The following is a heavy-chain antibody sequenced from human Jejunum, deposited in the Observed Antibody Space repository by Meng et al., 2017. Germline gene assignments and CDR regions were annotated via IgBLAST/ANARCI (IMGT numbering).Heavy chain of an antibody. J-gene: IGHJ4*02. Sequence: QGPLVQSGAEVKKPGASVKVSCKASGYTFTSYAMHWVRQAPGQRLEWMGWINAGNGNTKYSQKFQGRVTITRDTSASTAYMELSSLRSDDTAMYYCALCGGNCYTADSWGQGTLVTVSS. CDR1: GYTFTSYA. CDR2: INAGNGNT. CDR3: ALCGGNCYTADS. D-gene: IGHD2-21*01. V-gene: IGHV1-3*01.